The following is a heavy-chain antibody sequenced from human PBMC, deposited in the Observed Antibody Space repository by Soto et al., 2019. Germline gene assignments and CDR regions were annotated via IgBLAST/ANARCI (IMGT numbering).Heavy chain of an antibody. CDR3: ARHAPEYCSGGSCYLRLYSDYGMDV. J-gene: IGHJ6*02. D-gene: IGHD2-15*01. Sequence: PGESLKISCKGSGYSFTSYWISWVRQMPGKGLEWMGRIDPSDSYTNYSPSFQGHVTISADKSISTAYLQWSSLKASDTAMYYCARHAPEYCSGGSCYLRLYSDYGMDVWGQGTTVTVSS. CDR2: IDPSDSYT. CDR1: GYSFTSYW. V-gene: IGHV5-10-1*01.